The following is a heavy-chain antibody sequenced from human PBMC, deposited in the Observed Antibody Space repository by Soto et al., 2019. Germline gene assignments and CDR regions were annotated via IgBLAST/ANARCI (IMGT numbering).Heavy chain of an antibody. J-gene: IGHJ5*02. CDR1: GDSISSSDYY. CDR3: ARHDCRSVTCRRGTCDP. Sequence: QLQLRESGPGLVKPSETLSLTCSVSGDSISSSDYYWGWVRQPPGKGLEWLGSIYNTGSTFYNPSLKGRVTLSVDTSRNQFSLKLSSVTAADTAVFYCARHDCRSVTCRRGTCDPWGRGTLVIVSS. D-gene: IGHD2-21*01. V-gene: IGHV4-39*01. CDR2: IYNTGST.